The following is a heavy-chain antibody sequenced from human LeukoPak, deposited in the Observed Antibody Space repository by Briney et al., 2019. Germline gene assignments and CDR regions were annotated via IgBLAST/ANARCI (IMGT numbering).Heavy chain of an antibody. V-gene: IGHV1-18*04. D-gene: IGHD2-2*01. CDR2: ISAYNGNT. J-gene: IGHJ5*02. CDR3: ARAGYCTSTSCYAGNWFDP. CDR1: GYIFTSYG. Sequence: ASVKVSCKASGYIFTSYGISWVRQAPGQGLEWMGWISAYNGNTNYAQKLQGRVTMTTDTSTSTAYMELRSLRSDDTAVYYCARAGYCTSTSCYAGNWFDPWGQGTLVTVSS.